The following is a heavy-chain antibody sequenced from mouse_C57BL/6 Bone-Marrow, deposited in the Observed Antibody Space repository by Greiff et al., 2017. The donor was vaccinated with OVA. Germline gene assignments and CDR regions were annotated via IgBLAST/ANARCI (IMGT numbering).Heavy chain of an antibody. CDR1: GFTFSDYY. CDR2: INYDGSST. D-gene: IGHD1-1*01. CDR3: ARERVYYGRWYFDV. V-gene: IGHV5-16*01. J-gene: IGHJ1*03. Sequence: EVKLMESEGGLVQPGSSMKLSCTASGFTFSDYYMAWVRQVPEKGLEWVANINYDGSSTYYLDSLKSRFIISRDNAKNILYLQMSSLKSEDTATYYCARERVYYGRWYFDVWGTGTTVTVSS.